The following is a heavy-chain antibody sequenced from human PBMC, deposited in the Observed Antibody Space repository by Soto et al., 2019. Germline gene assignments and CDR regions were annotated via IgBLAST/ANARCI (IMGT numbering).Heavy chain of an antibody. Sequence: QVQLVQSGTEVKKPGASVRVSCKASGYKFTNFAITWVRRAPGQGLEWVGWISAHNGVTNYAEKVQGRVIMTTDTATSTAYMDQKSLRSDETAVLYPARVGGAMFGVGIDASHYYYGMDVWGQGTTITVSS. CDR2: ISAHNGVT. D-gene: IGHD3-3*01. V-gene: IGHV1-18*01. CDR3: ARVGGAMFGVGIDASHYYYGMDV. J-gene: IGHJ6*02. CDR1: GYKFTNFA.